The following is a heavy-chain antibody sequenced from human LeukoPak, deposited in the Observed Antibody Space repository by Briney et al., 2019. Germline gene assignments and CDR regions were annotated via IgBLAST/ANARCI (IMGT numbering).Heavy chain of an antibody. V-gene: IGHV3-23*01. CDR3: AEGRTVTAGVDY. D-gene: IGHD2-21*02. CDR2: ISGSGGST. Sequence: PGGSLRLSCAATGFTFSSYAMSWVRQAPGKGLEWVSAISGSGGSTYYADSVKGRFTISRDNSKNTLYLQMNSLRAEDTAVYYCAEGRTVTAGVDYWGQGTLVTVSS. J-gene: IGHJ4*02. CDR1: GFTFSSYA.